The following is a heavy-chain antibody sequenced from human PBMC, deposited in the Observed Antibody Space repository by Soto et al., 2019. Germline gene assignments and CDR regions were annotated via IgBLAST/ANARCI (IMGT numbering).Heavy chain of an antibody. CDR2: ISSSSSYI. CDR3: AREGRDVLRFLDYYYYMDV. V-gene: IGHV3-21*01. CDR1: GFTFSTYS. J-gene: IGHJ6*03. Sequence: GSLRLSCAASGFTFSTYSMNWVRQAPGKGLEWVSSISSSSSYIYYADSVKGRFTISRDNAKNSLYLQMNSLRAEDTAVYYCAREGRDVLRFLDYYYYMDVWGKGTTVTVSS. D-gene: IGHD3-3*01.